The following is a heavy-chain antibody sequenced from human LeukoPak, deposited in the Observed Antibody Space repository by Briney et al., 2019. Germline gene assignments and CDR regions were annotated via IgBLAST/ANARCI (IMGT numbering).Heavy chain of an antibody. CDR3: ARHGQEIVRTWCYYQLLWEHMDV. V-gene: IGHV3-21*01. CDR1: GCTFSSYS. CDR2: ISSSSSYI. D-gene: IGHD2-2*01. Sequence: GGSLRLSCAASGCTFSSYSMNWVRQAPGKGLEWVSSISSSSSYIYYADSVKGRFTISRDNAKNSLYLQMNSLRAEDTAVYYCARHGQEIVRTWCYYQLLWEHMDVCGKGTTVTVSS. J-gene: IGHJ6*03.